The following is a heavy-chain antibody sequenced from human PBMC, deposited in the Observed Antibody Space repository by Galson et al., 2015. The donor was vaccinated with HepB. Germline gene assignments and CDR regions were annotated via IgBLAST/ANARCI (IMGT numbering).Heavy chain of an antibody. CDR3: ARQRYFDY. Sequence: QSGAEVTKPGESLKISCSACGYIFSDYWIGWVRQMPGKGLEWVGFIYPGDSSTRYSPSFQGQVTISADKYIRTAYLQWSSLKASDTAMYYCARQRYFDYWGQGTLVTVSS. CDR1: GYIFSDYW. V-gene: IGHV5-51*01. CDR2: IYPGDSST. J-gene: IGHJ4*02.